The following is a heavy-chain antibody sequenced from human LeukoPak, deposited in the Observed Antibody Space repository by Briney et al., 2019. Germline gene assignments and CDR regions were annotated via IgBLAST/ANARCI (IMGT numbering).Heavy chain of an antibody. V-gene: IGHV3-23*01. J-gene: IGHJ6*03. D-gene: IGHD1-26*01. Sequence: GGSLRLSCAASGFTFSSYAMGWVRQAPGKGLEWVSAISGSGGSTYYADSVKGRFTISRDNSKNTLYLQMNSLRAEDTAVYYCAKGAGATIDYYYYMDVWGKGTTVTVSS. CDR1: GFTFSSYA. CDR2: ISGSGGST. CDR3: AKGAGATIDYYYYMDV.